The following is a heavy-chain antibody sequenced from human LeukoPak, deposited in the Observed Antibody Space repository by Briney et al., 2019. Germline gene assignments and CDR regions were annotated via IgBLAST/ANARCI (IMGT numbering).Heavy chain of an antibody. CDR3: ARVATVTTPDFDY. D-gene: IGHD4-17*01. Sequence: LGGSLRLSCAASGFTFSSYGMHWVRQAPGKGLEWVAVIWYDGSNKYYADSVKGRFTISRDNSKNTLYLQMNSLRAEDTAVYYCARVATVTTPDFDYWGQGTLVTVSS. J-gene: IGHJ4*02. CDR1: GFTFSSYG. CDR2: IWYDGSNK. V-gene: IGHV3-33*01.